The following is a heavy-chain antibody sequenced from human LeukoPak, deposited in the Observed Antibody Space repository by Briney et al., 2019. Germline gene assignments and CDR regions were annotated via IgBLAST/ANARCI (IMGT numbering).Heavy chain of an antibody. J-gene: IGHJ4*02. V-gene: IGHV3-23*01. CDR3: AKHLEYYDFWSGYPFDY. CDR2: ISGSGGST. D-gene: IGHD3-3*01. CDR1: GFTFSSYV. Sequence: GGSLRLSCAASGFTFSSYVMSWVRQAPGKGLEWVSAISGSGGSTYYADSVKGRFTISRDNSKNTLYLQMNSLRAEDTAVYYCAKHLEYYDFWSGYPFDYWGQGTLVTVSS.